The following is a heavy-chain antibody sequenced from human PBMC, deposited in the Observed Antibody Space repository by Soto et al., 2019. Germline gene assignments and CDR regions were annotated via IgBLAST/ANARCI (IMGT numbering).Heavy chain of an antibody. CDR3: AKPGIAAAGTWWFDP. Sequence: GGSLRLSCAASGFTFSSYSMNWVRQAPGKGLEWVSSISSSSSYIYYADSVKGRFTISRDNAKNSLYLQMNSLRAEDTAVYYCAKPGIAAAGTWWFDPWGQGTLVTVSS. CDR1: GFTFSSYS. V-gene: IGHV3-21*01. D-gene: IGHD6-13*01. CDR2: ISSSSSYI. J-gene: IGHJ5*02.